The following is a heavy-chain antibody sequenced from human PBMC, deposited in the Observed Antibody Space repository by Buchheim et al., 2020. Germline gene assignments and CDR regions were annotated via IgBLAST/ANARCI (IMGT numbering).Heavy chain of an antibody. J-gene: IGHJ1*01. V-gene: IGHV3-30*18. CDR1: GFTFSSYG. Sequence: QVQLVESGGGLVQPGRSLRLSCAASGFTFSSYGMHWVRQAPGKGLEWVAVISYDGSNKYYADSVKGRFTISRDNSKNTLYLQMNRLRAEDTAVYYWAKEIVGATKDPMGVQHWGQGTL. CDR3: AKEIVGATKDPMGVQH. CDR2: ISYDGSNK. D-gene: IGHD1-26*01.